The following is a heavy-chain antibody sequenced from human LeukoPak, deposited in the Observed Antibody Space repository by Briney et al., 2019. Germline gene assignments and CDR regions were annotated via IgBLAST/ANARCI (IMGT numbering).Heavy chain of an antibody. J-gene: IGHJ5*02. V-gene: IGHV3-23*01. CDR3: AKGADSSSWYDWFDP. CDR1: GFTFSSYA. D-gene: IGHD6-13*01. Sequence: GGSLRLSCAASGFTFSSYAMSWVRQAPGKGLEWVSAISGSGGSTYYADSVKGRFTISRDNSKNTLYLQMNSLGAEDTAVYYCAKGADSSSWYDWFDPWGQGTLVTVSS. CDR2: ISGSGGST.